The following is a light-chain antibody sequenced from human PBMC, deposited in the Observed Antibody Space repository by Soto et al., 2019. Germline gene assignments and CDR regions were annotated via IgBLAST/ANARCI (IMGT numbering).Light chain of an antibody. CDR3: QTWGTGKVV. Sequence: QSVLTQSPSASASLGASVKLTCTLSSGHSSYAIAWHQQQPEKGPRYLMKLNSDGSHSKGDGIPDRFSGSSSGAERYLTISSLQSEDEADYYCQTWGTGKVVXGGGTKLTVL. J-gene: IGLJ2*01. V-gene: IGLV4-69*01. CDR1: SGHSSYA. CDR2: LNSDGSH.